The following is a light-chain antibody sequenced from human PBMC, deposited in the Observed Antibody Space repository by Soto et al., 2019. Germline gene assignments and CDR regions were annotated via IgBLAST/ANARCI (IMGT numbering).Light chain of an antibody. CDR3: QQSYSTPSVT. Sequence: DFQMTQSPSSLSASVGDRVTITCRTSQSISSYLNWYQQKPGRAPKLLIYAASSLQSGVPSRFSGSGSGTDFTLTISRLQPEDVATYYCQQSYSTPSVTFGQGTRLEI. V-gene: IGKV1-39*01. CDR1: QSISSY. CDR2: AAS. J-gene: IGKJ5*01.